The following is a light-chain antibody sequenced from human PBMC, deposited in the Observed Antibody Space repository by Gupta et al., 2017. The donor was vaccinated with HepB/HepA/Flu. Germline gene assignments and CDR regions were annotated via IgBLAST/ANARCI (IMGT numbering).Light chain of an antibody. Sequence: EIVLTQSPGTLSLSPGERATLSCRASQSVSSNYLTWYQQKPGQAPRLLIYGASSRATGIPDRFSGSGSGTDFTLTISRLEPEDFAVYYCQHEGRTLYTFGQGTKLEIK. CDR2: GAS. CDR3: QHEGRTLYT. V-gene: IGKV3-20*01. CDR1: QSVSSNY. J-gene: IGKJ2*01.